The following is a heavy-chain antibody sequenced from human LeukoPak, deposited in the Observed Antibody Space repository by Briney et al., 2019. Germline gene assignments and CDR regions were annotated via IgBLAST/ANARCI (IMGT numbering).Heavy chain of an antibody. V-gene: IGHV4-4*07. Sequence: SETLSLTCSVSGDSITYFYWSWIRQAAGKGLEWIGRISSSGSTDCNASLKSRVTISVDTSKNQFSLKLSSVTAADTAVYYCARGRIARLPYFDYWGQGTLVTVSS. CDR1: GDSITYFY. CDR2: ISSSGST. CDR3: ARGRIARLPYFDY. J-gene: IGHJ4*02. D-gene: IGHD5-18*01.